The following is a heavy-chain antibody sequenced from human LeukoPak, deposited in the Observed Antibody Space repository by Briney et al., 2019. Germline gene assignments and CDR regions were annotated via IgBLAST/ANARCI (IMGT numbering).Heavy chain of an antibody. CDR3: ARDRNYYDSSLFDY. V-gene: IGHV4-4*07. J-gene: IGHJ4*02. CDR1: GGSISSYY. CDR2: IYTSGST. D-gene: IGHD3-22*01. Sequence: SETLSLTCTVSGGSISSYYWSWIRQPAGKGLEWLGRIYTSGSTNYNPSLKSRVTISVDTSKNQFSLKLSSVTAADTAVYYCARDRNYYDSSLFDYWAQGTLATVSS.